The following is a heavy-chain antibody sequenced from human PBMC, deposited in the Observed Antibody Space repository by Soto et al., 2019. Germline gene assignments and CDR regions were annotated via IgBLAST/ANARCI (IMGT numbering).Heavy chain of an antibody. D-gene: IGHD3-9*01. CDR3: ASGGLRYFDGGDLQVITLGYGYCLDV. Sequence: QVQLVQYGAEVKKPGSSVKVSCKASGGTFSSYTISWVRQAPGQGLEWMGRIIPILGIANYAQKFQGRVTIASEKSASKGQTKVSRLRSSVTAGYYAASGGLRYFDGGDLQVITLGYGYCLDVWRKSTTV. CDR1: GGTFSSYT. J-gene: IGHJ6*04. V-gene: IGHV1-69*02. CDR2: IIPILGIA.